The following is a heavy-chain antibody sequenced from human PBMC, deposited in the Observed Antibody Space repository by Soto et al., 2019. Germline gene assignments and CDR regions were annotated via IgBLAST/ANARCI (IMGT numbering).Heavy chain of an antibody. CDR1: GYSFTSYW. CDR3: ARQVAWFGEWGPFDP. V-gene: IGHV5-51*01. CDR2: IYPGDSDT. D-gene: IGHD3-10*01. Sequence: PGESLKISCKGSGYSFTSYWIGWVRQMPGKGLEWMGIIYPGDSDTRYSPSFQGQVTISADKSISTAYLQWSSLKASDTAMYYCARQVAWFGEWGPFDPWGQGTLVTVSS. J-gene: IGHJ5*02.